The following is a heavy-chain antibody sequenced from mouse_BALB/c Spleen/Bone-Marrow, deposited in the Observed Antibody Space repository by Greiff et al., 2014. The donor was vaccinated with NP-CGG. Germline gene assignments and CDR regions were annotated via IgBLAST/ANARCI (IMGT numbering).Heavy chain of an antibody. CDR2: IDPASDYT. Sequence: EVQLQQSGAELVKPGASVKLSCTASGFNIKDTYMRWVKQRPEQGLEWIGRIDPASDYTQFDSKFQGKATITADTSSNTAYLQLSSLTSEDTAVYYCATLTGTFDYWGQGTTLTVS. D-gene: IGHD4-1*01. CDR3: ATLTGTFDY. J-gene: IGHJ2*01. V-gene: IGHV14-3*02. CDR1: GFNIKDTY.